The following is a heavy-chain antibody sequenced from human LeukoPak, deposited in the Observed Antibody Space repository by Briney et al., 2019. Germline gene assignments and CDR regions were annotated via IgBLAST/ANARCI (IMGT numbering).Heavy chain of an antibody. CDR3: ARDRGRDYDYGDYLPLGYFDY. CDR2: IYYSGST. Sequence: SQTLSLTCTVSGGSISSGGYYWSWIRQHPGKGLEWIGYIYYSGSTYYNPSLKSRVTISVGTSKNQFSLKLSSVTAADTAVYYCARDRGRDYDYGDYLPLGYFDYWGQGTLVTVSS. V-gene: IGHV4-31*03. D-gene: IGHD4-17*01. CDR1: GGSISSGGYY. J-gene: IGHJ4*02.